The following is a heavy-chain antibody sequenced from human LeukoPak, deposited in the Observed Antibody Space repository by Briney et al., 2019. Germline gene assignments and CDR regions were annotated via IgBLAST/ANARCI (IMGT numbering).Heavy chain of an antibody. Sequence: ASVKVSCKASGYTFSGYYMQWVRQAPGQGLEWMGWINTNTGNPTYAQGFTGRFVFSLDISVSTAYLQISSLKAEDTAVYYCAGYSSSSPHFYYYMDVWGKGTTVTVSS. CDR3: AGYSSSSPHFYYYMDV. V-gene: IGHV7-4-1*02. J-gene: IGHJ6*03. CDR2: INTNTGNP. CDR1: GYTFSGYY. D-gene: IGHD6-6*01.